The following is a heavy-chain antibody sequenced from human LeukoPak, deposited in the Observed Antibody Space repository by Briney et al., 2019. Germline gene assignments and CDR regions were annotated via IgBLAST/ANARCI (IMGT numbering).Heavy chain of an antibody. CDR3: AKGSKAVLFTRDHYMDV. CDR1: GFTFSSYA. J-gene: IGHJ6*03. CDR2: IRYDGSNK. V-gene: IGHV3-30*02. D-gene: IGHD6-19*01. Sequence: GSLRLSCAASGFTFSSYAMHWVRQAPGKGLEWVAFIRYDGSNKYYADSVRGRFTISRDNSKNTLYLHMNSLRAEDTAVYFCAKGSKAVLFTRDHYMDVWGKGTTVTISS.